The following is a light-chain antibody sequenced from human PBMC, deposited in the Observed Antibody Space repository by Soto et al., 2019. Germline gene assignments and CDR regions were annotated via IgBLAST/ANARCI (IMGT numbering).Light chain of an antibody. J-gene: IGLJ1*01. CDR2: DVS. CDR1: SSDMWGNNY. V-gene: IGLV2-14*03. CDR3: SAFTGTTYV. Sequence: SVLTQPASVSGSPGQSITISCTGASSDMWGNNYVSWYQHYPGKAPKLMICDVSNRPSGVSDRFSGSKSGNTASLTISGLQAEDEADYYCSAFTGTTYVFGTGTKVTVL.